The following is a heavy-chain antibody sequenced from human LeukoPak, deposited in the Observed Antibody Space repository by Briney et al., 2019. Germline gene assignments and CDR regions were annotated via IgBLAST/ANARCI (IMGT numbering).Heavy chain of an antibody. V-gene: IGHV3-23*01. CDR2: VSGSGGST. CDR1: GFTFVTFA. Sequence: GGSLRLSCEASGFTFVTFAMTLVRQAPGKGLEWVSGVSGSGGSTYYADSVKGRVTISRDNSKNTVYLQMNSLRVEDTAVYYCAKDWWIAAAGIFDYWGQGTLVTVSS. J-gene: IGHJ4*02. D-gene: IGHD6-13*01. CDR3: AKDWWIAAAGIFDY.